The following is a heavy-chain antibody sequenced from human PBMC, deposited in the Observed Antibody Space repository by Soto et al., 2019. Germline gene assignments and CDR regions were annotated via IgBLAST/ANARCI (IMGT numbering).Heavy chain of an antibody. J-gene: IGHJ4*02. V-gene: IGHV4-39*07. D-gene: IGHD5-18*01. CDR3: ARDGGYGYGLVS. Sequence: SETLSLTCTVSGGSISSSSYYWGWIRQPPGKGLEWIGSIYYSGSTYYNPSLKSRVTISVDTSKNQFSLKLSSVTAADTAVYYWARDGGYGYGLVSGGKEPLVTSPS. CDR1: GGSISSSSYY. CDR2: IYYSGST.